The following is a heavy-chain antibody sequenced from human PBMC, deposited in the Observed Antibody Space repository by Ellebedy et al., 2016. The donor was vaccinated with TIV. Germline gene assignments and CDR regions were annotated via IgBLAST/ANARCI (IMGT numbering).Heavy chain of an antibody. D-gene: IGHD2-2*01. CDR1: GGSLSDYY. CDR2: INHTGGT. V-gene: IGHV4-34*01. Sequence: MPSETLSLTCGVYGGSLSDYYWSWIRQSPGKGLEWIGEINHTGGTNYNPSLESRVTISVDTSNNQFSLKLNSVTAADTAVYYCAKDHCSSKSCPRLNWYFDLWGRGTLVTVSS. CDR3: AKDHCSSKSCPRLNWYFDL. J-gene: IGHJ2*01.